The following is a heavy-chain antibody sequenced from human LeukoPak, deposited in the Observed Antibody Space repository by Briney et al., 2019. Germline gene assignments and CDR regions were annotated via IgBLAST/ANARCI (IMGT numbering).Heavy chain of an antibody. CDR1: GFTFSSYG. J-gene: IGHJ2*01. D-gene: IGHD3-22*01. Sequence: GGSLRLSCAASGFTFSSYGMHWVRQAPGKGLEWVAVISYDGSNKYYADSVKGRFTISRDNSKNTLYLQMNSLRAEDTAVYYCAKDFSPIVVVIHGYFDLWGRGTLVTVSS. CDR3: AKDFSPIVVVIHGYFDL. V-gene: IGHV3-30*18. CDR2: ISYDGSNK.